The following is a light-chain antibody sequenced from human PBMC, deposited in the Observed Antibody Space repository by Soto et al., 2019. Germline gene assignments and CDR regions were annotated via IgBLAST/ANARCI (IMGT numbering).Light chain of an antibody. CDR2: EVS. J-gene: IGLJ1*01. V-gene: IGLV2-23*02. CDR3: CSYAGSSTS. CDR1: SSDVGSYNL. Sequence: LTQPASVSGSPGQSITISCTGTSSDVGSYNLVSWYQQHPGKAPKLMIYEVSKRPSGVSNRFSGSKSGNTASLTISGLQAEDEADYYCCSYAGSSTSFGTGTKVTV.